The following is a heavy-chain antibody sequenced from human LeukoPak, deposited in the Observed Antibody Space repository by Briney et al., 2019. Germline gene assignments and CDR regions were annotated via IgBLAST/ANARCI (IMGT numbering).Heavy chain of an antibody. J-gene: IGHJ6*03. V-gene: IGHV3-43D*03. D-gene: IGHD5-12*01. Sequence: GGSLRLSRAASGFTFDDYAMHWVRQAPGKGLEWVSLISWDGGSTYYADSVKGRFTISRDNSKNSLYLQMNSLRPDDTALYYCAKDQARSGYDFYYYYIDVWGKGTTVTVSS. CDR1: GFTFDDYA. CDR3: AKDQARSGYDFYYYYIDV. CDR2: ISWDGGST.